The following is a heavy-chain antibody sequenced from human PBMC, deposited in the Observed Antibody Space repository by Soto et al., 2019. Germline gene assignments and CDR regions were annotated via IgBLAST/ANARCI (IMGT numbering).Heavy chain of an antibody. J-gene: IGHJ4*02. CDR3: ARGLDGTDLYYFEY. V-gene: IGHV3-7*05. CDR1: GVTFSSYW. CDR2: IKKDGSEK. Sequence: EVHLVESGGGLVQPGGSLRLSCAASGVTFSSYWMSWVRQAPGKGLECVANIKKDGSEKYYVDSVKGRFTISRDNAKNSLYLPMNSLRAEDTAVYYWARGLDGTDLYYFEYWGQGTLVTVSA.